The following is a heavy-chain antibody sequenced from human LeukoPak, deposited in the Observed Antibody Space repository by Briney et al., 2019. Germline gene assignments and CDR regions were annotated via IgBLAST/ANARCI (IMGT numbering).Heavy chain of an antibody. V-gene: IGHV3-64*01. Sequence: GGSLRLSCAASGFTFSSYAMHWVRQAPGKGLEYVSAISSNGGSTYYANSVKGRFTISRDNSKNTLYLHMGSLRAEDMAVYYCARSSGVGATGRFDYWGQGTLVTVSS. CDR1: GFTFSSYA. CDR3: ARSSGVGATGRFDY. CDR2: ISSNGGST. J-gene: IGHJ4*02. D-gene: IGHD1-26*01.